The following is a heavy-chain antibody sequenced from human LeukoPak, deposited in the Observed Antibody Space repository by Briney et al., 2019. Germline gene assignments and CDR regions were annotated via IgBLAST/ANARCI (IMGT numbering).Heavy chain of an antibody. V-gene: IGHV3-53*01. CDR2: MYRSDAT. Sequence: GGSLRLSCAAAGLTVSSNYMSWARQAPGKGLEWVSVMYRSDATYYADSVKGRFTMSRDISKNTVYLQMDSLRSEGTAVYYCARVLPDQGAHWGQGTLVIVSS. CDR1: GLTVSSNY. CDR3: ARVLPDQGAH. J-gene: IGHJ1*01. D-gene: IGHD1-14*01.